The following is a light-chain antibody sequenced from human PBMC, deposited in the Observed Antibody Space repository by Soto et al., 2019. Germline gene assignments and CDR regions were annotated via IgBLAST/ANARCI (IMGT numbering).Light chain of an antibody. J-gene: IGKJ1*01. V-gene: IGKV3-20*01. Sequence: LSPRPHPLSLSPGERATLSCRARQCVSGSYLAWYQQRPGQAPRLLIYGASSRATGIPDRFSGSGSGTDFTLTISRLEPEDFGAYYCQQCYSTPRLTFGQGTKVDIK. CDR3: QQCYSTPRLT. CDR2: GAS. CDR1: QCVSGSY.